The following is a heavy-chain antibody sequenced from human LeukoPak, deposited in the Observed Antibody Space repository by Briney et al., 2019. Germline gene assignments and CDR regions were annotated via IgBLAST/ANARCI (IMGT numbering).Heavy chain of an antibody. Sequence: EGSLRLSCAASGFTFSSYAMSWVRQAPGKGLEWVSGISGSGGSTYYADSVKGRFTIARDNSKNTLYLQMNSLRAEDTAVYYCASSRRDIVVVVDAPFDYWGQGTLVTVSS. V-gene: IGHV3-23*01. CDR1: GFTFSSYA. CDR2: ISGSGGST. J-gene: IGHJ4*02. CDR3: ASSRRDIVVVVDAPFDY. D-gene: IGHD2-15*01.